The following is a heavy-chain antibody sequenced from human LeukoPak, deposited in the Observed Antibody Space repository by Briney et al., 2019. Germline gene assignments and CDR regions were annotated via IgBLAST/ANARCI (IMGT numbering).Heavy chain of an antibody. D-gene: IGHD3-22*01. Sequence: SVKVSCKASGYTFTSYYMHWVRQAPGQGLEWMGGIIPIFGTANYAQKFQGRVTITADESTSTAYMELSSLRSEDTAVYYCASEGPYYYDSSGYYDYWGQGTLVTVSS. CDR3: ASEGPYYYDSSGYYDY. CDR1: GYTFTSYY. J-gene: IGHJ4*02. V-gene: IGHV1-69*13. CDR2: IIPIFGTA.